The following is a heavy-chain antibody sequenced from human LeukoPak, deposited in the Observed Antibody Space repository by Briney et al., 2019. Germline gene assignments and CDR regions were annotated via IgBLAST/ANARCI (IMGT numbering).Heavy chain of an antibody. V-gene: IGHV3-33*06. Sequence: PGRSLRLSCAASGFTFSSYGMHWVRQAPGKGLERVAVIWYDGSNKYYADSVKGRFTISRDNSKNTLYLQMNSLRAEDTAVYYCAKVAGDEYSGPWFDPWGQGTLVTVSS. D-gene: IGHD5-12*01. J-gene: IGHJ5*02. CDR2: IWYDGSNK. CDR3: AKVAGDEYSGPWFDP. CDR1: GFTFSSYG.